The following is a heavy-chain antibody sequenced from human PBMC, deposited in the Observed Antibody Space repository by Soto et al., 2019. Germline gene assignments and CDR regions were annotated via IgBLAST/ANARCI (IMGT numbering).Heavy chain of an antibody. V-gene: IGHV4-39*07. CDR1: GGSISSSSYY. CDR2: IYYSGST. J-gene: IGHJ5*02. CDR3: ARDPSNTSGSRIWFDA. D-gene: IGHD5-12*01. Sequence: SETLSLTCTVSGGSISSSSYYWGWIRQPPGKGLEWIGSIYYSGSTYYNPSLKSRVTISVDTSKNQFSLKLSSVTAADTAVYYCARDPSNTSGSRIWFDAWGQGALVTVSA.